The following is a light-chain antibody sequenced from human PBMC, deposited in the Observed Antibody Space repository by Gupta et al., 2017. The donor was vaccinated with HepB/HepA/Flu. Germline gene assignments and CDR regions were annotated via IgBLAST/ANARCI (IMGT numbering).Light chain of an antibody. Sequence: QSALTQPASVSGFAGQSITISCTGSSSDIGGFDAVSWYKHYPGKAPELLLYSVSNRPSGVYYRFSGSKSGNTASLTISGLQPEDEAYYYCSSFRTGLTLVVFGGGTKLTVL. CDR1: SSDIGGFDA. CDR2: SVS. CDR3: SSFRTGLTLVV. J-gene: IGLJ3*02. V-gene: IGLV2-14*03.